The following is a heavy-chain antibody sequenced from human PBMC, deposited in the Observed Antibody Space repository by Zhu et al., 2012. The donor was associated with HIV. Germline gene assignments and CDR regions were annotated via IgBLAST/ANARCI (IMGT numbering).Heavy chain of an antibody. V-gene: IGHV4-34*01. J-gene: IGHJ4*02. CDR3: GRRNEDIVASGGFDY. CDR1: GGSFSGYY. Sequence: QVQLQQWGAGLLKPSETLSLTCAVYGGSFSGYYWSWIRQPPGKGLEWIGEINHSISTNYNPSLKSRVTIAVDTSKKQFSLKLSSVTAADTAVYYCGRRNEDIVASGGFDYWGQGTLVTVSS. D-gene: IGHD5-12*01. CDR2: INHSIST.